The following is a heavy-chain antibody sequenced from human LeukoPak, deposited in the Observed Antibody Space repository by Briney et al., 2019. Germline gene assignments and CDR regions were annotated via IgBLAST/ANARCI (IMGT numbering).Heavy chain of an antibody. CDR3: GSERGYSYGYDYYYYIYV. CDR1: GGSISSYY. D-gene: IGHD5-18*01. CDR2: IYTSGSN. J-gene: IGHJ6*03. Sequence: AETLSLTCTVSGGSISSYYRSWIRQPAGKGLEWIGGIYTSGSNNYNASLKRGVTMSVDTSKKQFSQKLRTVTAAEAAGEYWGSERGYSYGYDYYYYIYVWGTGTTVTVSS. V-gene: IGHV4-4*07.